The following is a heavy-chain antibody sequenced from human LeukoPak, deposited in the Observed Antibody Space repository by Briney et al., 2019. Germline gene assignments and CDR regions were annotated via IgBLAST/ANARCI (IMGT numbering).Heavy chain of an antibody. CDR1: GGSISSSNW. J-gene: IGHJ4*02. CDR2: IYHSGST. D-gene: IGHD3-22*01. Sequence: PSETLSLTCAVSGGSISSSNWWSWVRQPPGKGLEWIGEIYHSGSTNYNPSLKSRVTISVDKSKNQFSLKLSSVTAADTAVYYCASYGEYYYDSSGYYRLLDYWGQGTLVTVSS. CDR3: ASYGEYYYDSSGYYRLLDY. V-gene: IGHV4-4*02.